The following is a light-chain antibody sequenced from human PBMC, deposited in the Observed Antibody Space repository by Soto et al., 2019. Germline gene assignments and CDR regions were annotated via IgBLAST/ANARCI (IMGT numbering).Light chain of an antibody. CDR1: QRLSGW. J-gene: IGKJ1*01. CDR3: QQYYSYPRT. Sequence: DIQMTQSPSTLSASVGDRVTITCRASQRLSGWLAWYQQKPGKAPKLLIYAASTLQSGVPSRFSGSGSGTDFTLTISCLQSEDFATYYCQQYYSYPRTFGQGTKVDI. CDR2: AAS. V-gene: IGKV1-5*01.